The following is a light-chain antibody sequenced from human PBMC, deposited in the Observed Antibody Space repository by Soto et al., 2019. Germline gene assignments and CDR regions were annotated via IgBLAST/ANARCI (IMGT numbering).Light chain of an antibody. CDR3: QQYHYWPYT. CDR2: GAS. V-gene: IGKV3-20*01. Sequence: EILLIPSPVTRSLSPWERATLSCRASQSVSSSYLAWYQQKPGQAPRLLIYGASSRATGIPDRFSGSGSGTEFTLTISSLQSADFAVYYCQQYHYWPYTFCQVT. CDR1: QSVSSSY. J-gene: IGKJ2*01.